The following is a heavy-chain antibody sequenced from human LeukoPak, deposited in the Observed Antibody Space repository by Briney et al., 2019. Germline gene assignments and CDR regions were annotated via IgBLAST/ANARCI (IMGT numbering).Heavy chain of an antibody. V-gene: IGHV1-2*02. D-gene: IGHD3-16*01. CDR2: INPNSGGT. CDR1: GYTFTGYY. CDR3: ARVWGDRPNWYLDL. Sequence: GASVKVSCKASGYTFTGYYMHWVRQAPGQGLEWMGWINPNSGGTNYAQKFQGRVTMTRDTSISTAYMELSGLRSDDTAVYYCARVWGDRPNWYLDLWGRGTLVTVSS. J-gene: IGHJ2*01.